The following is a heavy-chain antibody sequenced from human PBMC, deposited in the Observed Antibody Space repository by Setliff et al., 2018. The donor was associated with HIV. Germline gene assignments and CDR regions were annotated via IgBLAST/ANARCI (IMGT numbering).Heavy chain of an antibody. V-gene: IGHV1-69*05. J-gene: IGHJ4*02. D-gene: IGHD2-8*01. Sequence: SVKVSCKTSGDAFNSNAISWVRQAPGQGLEWMGGILGIFGTTYYAQKFQGRVTITTDESTRTSYMELSSLRSEDTAVYYCASGSGYCKNGVCYIGVHRTPDKYYFDSWGQGALVTAPQ. CDR3: ASGSGYCKNGVCYIGVHRTPDKYYFDS. CDR1: GDAFNSNA. CDR2: ILGIFGTT.